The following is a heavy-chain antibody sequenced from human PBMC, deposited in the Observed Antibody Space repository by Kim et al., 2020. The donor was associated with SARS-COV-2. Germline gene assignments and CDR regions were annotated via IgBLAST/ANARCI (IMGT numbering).Heavy chain of an antibody. V-gene: IGHV4-39*01. CDR1: GGSISSSSYY. D-gene: IGHD3-10*01. CDR2: IYYSGST. CDR3: ARHGTLLLWFGEFDP. J-gene: IGHJ5*02. Sequence: SETLSLTCTVSGGSISSSSYYWGWIRQPPGKGLEWIGSIYYSGSTYYNPSLKSRVTISVDTSKNQFSLKLSSVTAADTAVYYCARHGTLLLWFGEFDPWGQGTLVTVSS.